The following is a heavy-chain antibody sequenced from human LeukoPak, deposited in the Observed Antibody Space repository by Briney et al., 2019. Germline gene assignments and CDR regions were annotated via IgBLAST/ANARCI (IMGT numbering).Heavy chain of an antibody. CDR1: GGSFSGYY. J-gene: IGHJ5*02. CDR3: ARGRRSSSWYGNWFDP. D-gene: IGHD6-13*01. CDR2: INHSGST. V-gene: IGHV4-34*01. Sequence: SETLSLTCAVYGGSFSGYYWSWIRQPPGKGLEGIGEINHSGSTNYNPSLKSRVTISVDTSKNQFSLKLSSVTAADTAVYYCARGRRSSSWYGNWFDPWGQGTLVTVSS.